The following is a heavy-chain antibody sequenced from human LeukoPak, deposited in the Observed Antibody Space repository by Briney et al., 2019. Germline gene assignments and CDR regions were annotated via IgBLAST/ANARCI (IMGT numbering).Heavy chain of an antibody. Sequence: GGSLRLSCVASGFTFRSYWMHWVRQAPGKGLVWVSRIKNDGSGATYADSVKGRFTTSRDNAKNTLDLQMNSLRVEDTAVYYCVRELSGTGLYGMDVWGQGTTVTVSS. V-gene: IGHV3-74*01. D-gene: IGHD3-10*01. CDR2: IKNDGSGA. J-gene: IGHJ6*02. CDR3: VRELSGTGLYGMDV. CDR1: GFTFRSYW.